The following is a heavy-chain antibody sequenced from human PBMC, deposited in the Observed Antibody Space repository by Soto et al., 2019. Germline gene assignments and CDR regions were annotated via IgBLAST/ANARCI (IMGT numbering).Heavy chain of an antibody. CDR1: GGSFSGYY. J-gene: IGHJ6*03. V-gene: IGHV4-34*01. CDR2: INHSGST. CDR3: AREARLHCISTSCSGYYYMDV. D-gene: IGHD2-2*01. Sequence: TSETLSLTCAVYGGSFSGYYWSWIRQPPGKGLEWIGEINHSGSTNYNPSLKSRVTISVDTSKNQFSLKLSSVTAADTAVYYCAREARLHCISTSCSGYYYMDVRGTGPTVTVSS.